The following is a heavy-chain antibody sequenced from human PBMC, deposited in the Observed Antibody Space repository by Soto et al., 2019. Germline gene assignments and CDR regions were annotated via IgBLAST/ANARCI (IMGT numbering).Heavy chain of an antibody. J-gene: IGHJ6*02. CDR2: TYYRSKWYN. Sequence: PSQTLSLTCAISGDSVSSNSAAWNWIRQSPSRGLEWLGRTYYRSKWYNDYAVSVKSRITINPDTSKNQFSLQLNSVTPEDTAVYYYARFLIVVVPAASYYGMDVWGQGTTVTVSS. V-gene: IGHV6-1*01. CDR3: ARFLIVVVPAASYYGMDV. CDR1: GDSVSSNSAA. D-gene: IGHD2-2*01.